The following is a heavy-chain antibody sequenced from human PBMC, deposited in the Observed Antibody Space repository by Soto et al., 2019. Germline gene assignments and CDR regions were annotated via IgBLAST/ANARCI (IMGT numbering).Heavy chain of an antibody. D-gene: IGHD3-16*01. J-gene: IGHJ5*02. CDR3: ARADGREFDYDDVWGTRGDWFDP. Sequence: QVQLQESGPGLVKPAETLSLTCSVSGASVTSGLYYWTWIRQPPGRGLEWMGFIYDGGGSNYSPSLGGRVTMSVDSSKNHFSLNLTSVTAADTAVYYCARADGREFDYDDVWGTRGDWFDPWGQGTLVTVSS. CDR1: GASVTSGLYY. CDR2: IYDGGGS. V-gene: IGHV4-61*03.